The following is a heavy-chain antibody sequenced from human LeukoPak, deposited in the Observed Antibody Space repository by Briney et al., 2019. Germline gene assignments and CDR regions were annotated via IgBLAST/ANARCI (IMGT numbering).Heavy chain of an antibody. J-gene: IGHJ6*04. CDR3: ARALMVSYYGMDV. V-gene: IGHV3-33*01. Sequence: PGRSLRLSCGASGFPFKSYGMHGVRQAPGKGLEGGAVIWYDGSNKYYADSVKGRFTISRDNSKNTLYLQMNSLRAEDTAVYYCARALMVSYYGMDVWGKGTTVTVSS. CDR2: IWYDGSNK. CDR1: GFPFKSYG. D-gene: IGHD3-10*01.